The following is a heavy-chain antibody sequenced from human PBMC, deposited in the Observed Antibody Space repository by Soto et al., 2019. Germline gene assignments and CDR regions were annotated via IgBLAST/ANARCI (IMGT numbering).Heavy chain of an antibody. J-gene: IGHJ5*02. CDR3: ARVSRDRNYRNYYGSESSVLKWFDP. D-gene: IGHD3-10*01. V-gene: IGHV1-69*01. CDR1: GGTFNTYA. CDR2: IIPIFGTT. Sequence: QVQLVQSGAEVKKPGSSVKVSCKTSGGTFNTYAISWVRQAPGQGLEWMGGIIPIFGTTNYAQKFQGRVTITADESTSTAYMELSSLRFEDTAVYYCARVSRDRNYRNYYGSESSVLKWFDPWGQGTLVTVSS.